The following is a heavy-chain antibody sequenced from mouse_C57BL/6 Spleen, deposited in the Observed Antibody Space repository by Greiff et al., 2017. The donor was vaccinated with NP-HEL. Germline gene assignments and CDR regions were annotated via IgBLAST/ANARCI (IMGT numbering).Heavy chain of an antibody. J-gene: IGHJ2*01. CDR2: IDPENGDT. Sequence: VQLKESGAELVRPGASVKLSCTASGFNIKDDYMHWVKQRPEQGLEWIGWIDPENGDTEYASKFQGKATITADTSSNTAYLQLSSLTSEDTAVYYCTPDSSGGGYWGQGTTLTVSS. D-gene: IGHD3-2*02. CDR3: TPDSSGGGY. V-gene: IGHV14-4*01. CDR1: GFNIKDDY.